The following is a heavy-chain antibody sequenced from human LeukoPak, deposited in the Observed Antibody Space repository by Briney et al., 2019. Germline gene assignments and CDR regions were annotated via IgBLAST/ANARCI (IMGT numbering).Heavy chain of an antibody. CDR1: GFTVSSNY. Sequence: PGGSLRLSCAASGFTVSSNYMSWVRQAPGKGLEWVSAISGSGGSTYYADSVKGRFTISRDNSKNTLYLQMNSLRAEDTAVYYCAKGDYGSGSYYNVAVFDYWGQGTLVTVSS. CDR2: ISGSGGST. CDR3: AKGDYGSGSYYNVAVFDY. J-gene: IGHJ4*02. V-gene: IGHV3-23*01. D-gene: IGHD3-10*01.